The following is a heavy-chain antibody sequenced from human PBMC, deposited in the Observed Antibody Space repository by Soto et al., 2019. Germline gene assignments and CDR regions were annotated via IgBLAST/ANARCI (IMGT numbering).Heavy chain of an antibody. J-gene: IGHJ5*02. D-gene: IGHD2-15*01. CDR1: GGTFSSYA. Sequence: GASVKVSCKASGGTFSSYAISWVRQAPGQGLEWMGGIIPIFGTANYAQKFQGRVTITADESTSTAYMELSSLRSEDTAVYYCASGGYCSGGSCYSVSSWFDPWGQGTLVTVSS. V-gene: IGHV1-69*13. CDR2: IIPIFGTA. CDR3: ASGGYCSGGSCYSVSSWFDP.